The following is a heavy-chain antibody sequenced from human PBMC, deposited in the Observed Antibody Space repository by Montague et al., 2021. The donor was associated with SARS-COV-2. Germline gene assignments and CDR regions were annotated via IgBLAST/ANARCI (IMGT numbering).Heavy chain of an antibody. CDR1: GGSISSGGYY. V-gene: IGHV4-31*03. Sequence: TLSLTCTVSGGSISSGGYYWSRIRQHPGKGLEWIGYIYYSGSTYYNPSLKSRVTISVDTSKNQFSLKLSSVTAADTAVYYCAWVGITMIVVVDAFDIWGQGTMVTVSS. CDR2: IYYSGST. CDR3: AWVGITMIVVVDAFDI. J-gene: IGHJ3*02. D-gene: IGHD3-22*01.